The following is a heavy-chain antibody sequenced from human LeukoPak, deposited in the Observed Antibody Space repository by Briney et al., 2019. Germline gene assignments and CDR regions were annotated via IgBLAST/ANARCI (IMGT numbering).Heavy chain of an antibody. V-gene: IGHV5-51*01. D-gene: IGHD3-22*01. Sequence: GESLKISCKGSGYSFTSYWIGWVRQMPGKGLEWMGIIYPGDSDTRYSPSFQGQVTISADKSISTAYLQWSSLKASDTAMYFCARAATYFYDSGVYYGGYFDYWGQGTLVSVSS. J-gene: IGHJ4*02. CDR1: GYSFTSYW. CDR3: ARAATYFYDSGVYYGGYFDY. CDR2: IYPGDSDT.